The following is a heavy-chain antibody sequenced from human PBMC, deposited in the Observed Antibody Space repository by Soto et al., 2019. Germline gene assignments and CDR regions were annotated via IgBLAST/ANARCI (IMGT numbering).Heavy chain of an antibody. J-gene: IGHJ5*02. CDR1: GYTFTSYG. D-gene: IGHD3-22*01. CDR2: ISAYNGNT. CDR3: ARRLDITMIVGGGFVT. Sequence: QVQLVQSGAEVKKPGASVKVACKASGYTFTSYGISWVRQSPGKGLEWMGWISAYNGNTNYAQNLKGRVTMTPDTSTSTAYMELRSLRSDDTAVYYCARRLDITMIVGGGFVTWGQGNLVTVSS. V-gene: IGHV1-18*01.